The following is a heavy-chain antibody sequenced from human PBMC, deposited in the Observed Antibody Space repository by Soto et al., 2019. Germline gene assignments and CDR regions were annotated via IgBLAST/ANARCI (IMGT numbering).Heavy chain of an antibody. D-gene: IGHD1-26*01. Sequence: QVQLQESGPGLVKPSETLSLTCTVSGGSISSYYWSWIRQPPGKGLEWIGYIYYSGSTNYNPSLKSRVTISVDTSKNQFSLKLSSVTAADTAVYYCATHLRESADAFDIWGQGTMVTVSS. CDR3: ATHLRESADAFDI. J-gene: IGHJ3*02. V-gene: IGHV4-59*01. CDR1: GGSISSYY. CDR2: IYYSGST.